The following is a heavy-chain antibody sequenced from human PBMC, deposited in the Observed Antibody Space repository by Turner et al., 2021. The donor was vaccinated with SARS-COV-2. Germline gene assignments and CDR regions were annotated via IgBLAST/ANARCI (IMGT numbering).Heavy chain of an antibody. J-gene: IGHJ4*02. V-gene: IGHV3-23*01. CDR3: AKGSGGSSWYYFDS. Sequence: EVQMLEWGGGLVQPGGSMRLYCAASGLTVSSYGMSWVRQAPGKGLEWVSIISVGGDTTFYGDSVKGRFTISRDNSRNTLFLQMNSLRAEDTAVYYCAKGSGGSSWYYFDSWGQGTLVTVSS. CDR2: ISVGGDTT. D-gene: IGHD6-13*01. CDR1: GLTVSSYG.